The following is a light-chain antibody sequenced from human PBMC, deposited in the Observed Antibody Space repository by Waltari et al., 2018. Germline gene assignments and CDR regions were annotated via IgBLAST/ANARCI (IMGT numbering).Light chain of an antibody. CDR3: AAWDDSRSGLWV. CDR1: RSNIGSNY. Sequence: QSVLTPPPSASVTPGQRVTISCSGSRSNIGSNYVYWYQQLPGTAPKLHIYRNKQRPSGVPDRFSGSKPGASASLAISGLRSEDEADYYCAAWDDSRSGLWVFGGGTKLTVL. J-gene: IGLJ3*02. CDR2: RNK. V-gene: IGLV1-47*01.